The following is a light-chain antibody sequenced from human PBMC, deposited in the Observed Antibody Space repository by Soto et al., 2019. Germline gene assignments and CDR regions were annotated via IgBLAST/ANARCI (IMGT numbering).Light chain of an antibody. Sequence: AIRMTQSPSSFSASTGDRVTITCRASQGISSYLAWYQQKPGKAPKLLIYAASTLQSGVPSRISGSGSGTDFTLTISCLQSEDFAAYYCQQYYSYLWTFDQGTKVEIK. J-gene: IGKJ1*01. CDR1: QGISSY. CDR2: AAS. CDR3: QQYYSYLWT. V-gene: IGKV1-8*01.